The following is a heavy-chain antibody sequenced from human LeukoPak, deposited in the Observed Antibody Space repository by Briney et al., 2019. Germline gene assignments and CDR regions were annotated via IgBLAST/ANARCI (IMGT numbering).Heavy chain of an antibody. Sequence: PSETLSLTCTVSGGPISSYYWSWIRQPPGKGLEWIGYIYYSGSTNYNPSLKSRVTISVDTSKNQYSLKLNSVTAADTAVYYCARVPARRVVTTPTYFDYWGQGTLVTVSS. V-gene: IGHV4-59*01. CDR1: GGPISSYY. CDR3: ARVPARRVVTTPTYFDY. J-gene: IGHJ4*02. D-gene: IGHD2-21*02. CDR2: IYYSGST.